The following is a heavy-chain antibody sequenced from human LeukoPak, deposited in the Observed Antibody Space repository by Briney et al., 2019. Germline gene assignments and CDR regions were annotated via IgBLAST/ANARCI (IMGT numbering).Heavy chain of an antibody. CDR2: IGPDGDT. Sequence: PGGSLRLSCAASGFTFRAYDMHWVRQTAGKGLEWVSGIGPDGDTYHADSVKGRFTISRENGENSVHLQMNSLRAGDTAVYYCVRDSNYYAMDVWGQGTTVTVSS. CDR3: VRDSNYYAMDV. J-gene: IGHJ6*02. V-gene: IGHV3-13*01. CDR1: GFTFRAYD. D-gene: IGHD2-8*01.